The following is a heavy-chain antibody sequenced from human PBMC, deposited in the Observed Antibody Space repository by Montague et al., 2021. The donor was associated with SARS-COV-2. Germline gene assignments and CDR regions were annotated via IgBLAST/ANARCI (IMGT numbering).Heavy chain of an antibody. CDR3: ARGRVRFLY. CDR2: INHSGST. CDR1: GGSFSGYY. Sequence: SETLSLTCAVYGGSFSGYYWSWIRQPPGKELEWIGEINHSGSTNYNPSLKSRVTISVDTSKNQFSLKLSSVTAADTAVYYCARGRVRFLYWGQGTLVTVSS. V-gene: IGHV4-34*01. D-gene: IGHD4-17*01. J-gene: IGHJ4*02.